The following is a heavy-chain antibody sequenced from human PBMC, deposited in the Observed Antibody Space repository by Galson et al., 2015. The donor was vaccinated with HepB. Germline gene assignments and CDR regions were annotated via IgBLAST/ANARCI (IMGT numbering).Heavy chain of an antibody. D-gene: IGHD3-10*01. CDR2: ISSSRTYI. CDR1: GFTFSSYG. J-gene: IGHJ3*02. Sequence: SLRLSCAASGFTFSSYGLNWVRQAPGKGLEWVSSISSSRTYIYYADSVKGRFTISRGNAKDSLYLQMNSLRAEDTAVYYCARDLFQGMTGSYSAFDMWGQGTMVTVSS. V-gene: IGHV3-21*01. CDR3: ARDLFQGMTGSYSAFDM.